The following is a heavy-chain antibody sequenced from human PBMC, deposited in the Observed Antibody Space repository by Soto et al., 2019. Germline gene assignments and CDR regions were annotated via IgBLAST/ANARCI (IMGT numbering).Heavy chain of an antibody. CDR3: ARGFYFYLHNPGGN. D-gene: IGHD3-3*01. V-gene: IGHV1-8*01. CDR2: MNPNSGIT. Sequence: QVQLVQSGAEVKKPGASVKVSCKASGYSFTSYDINWVRLAPGQGLEWMGWMNPNSGITGYAQKFRGRVTMTRDTSLNTAYMELSSLRSDDTAVYYCARGFYFYLHNPGGNWGQGTLVTVSS. CDR1: GYSFTSYD. J-gene: IGHJ4*02.